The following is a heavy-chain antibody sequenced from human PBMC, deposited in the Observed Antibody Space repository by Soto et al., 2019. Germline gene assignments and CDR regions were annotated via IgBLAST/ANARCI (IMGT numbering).Heavy chain of an antibody. CDR3: ARGELAYCGGDCYPIFDY. Sequence: SETLSLTCAVYGGSFSGSYWSWIRQPPGKGLEWIGEINHSGSTNYNPSLKSRVTISVDTSKNQFSLKLSSVTAADTAVYYCARGELAYCGGDCYPIFDYWGQGTLVTVSS. CDR1: GGSFSGSY. V-gene: IGHV4-34*01. J-gene: IGHJ4*02. CDR2: INHSGST. D-gene: IGHD2-21*01.